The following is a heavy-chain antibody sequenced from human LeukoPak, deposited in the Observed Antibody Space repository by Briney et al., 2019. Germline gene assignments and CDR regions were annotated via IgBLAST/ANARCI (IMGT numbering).Heavy chain of an antibody. V-gene: IGHV1-69*05. CDR2: IIPIFGTA. CDR3: ARGSYFDY. J-gene: IGHJ4*02. CDR1: GGTFSSYA. Sequence: SVKVSCKASGGTFSSYAISWVRQAPGQGLEWMGGIIPIFGTANYAQKLQGRVTMTTDTSTSTAYMELRSLTSDDTAVYYCARGSYFDYWGQGTLVTVSS.